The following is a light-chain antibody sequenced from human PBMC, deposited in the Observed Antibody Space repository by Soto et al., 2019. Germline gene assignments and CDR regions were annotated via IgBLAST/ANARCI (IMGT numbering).Light chain of an antibody. CDR2: DVT. V-gene: IGLV2-14*01. CDR3: RSDTTITSVI. J-gene: IGLJ2*01. Sequence: QSVLAQPASVSGSPGQSITISCTGTSSDVGAYNYVSWYHQHHPGNAPELIIYDVTDRPSGVSTRFSGSNAGNAASLTIAGLQAEDAGDYCCRSDTTITSVIFGGGTKVTVL. CDR1: SSDVGAYNY.